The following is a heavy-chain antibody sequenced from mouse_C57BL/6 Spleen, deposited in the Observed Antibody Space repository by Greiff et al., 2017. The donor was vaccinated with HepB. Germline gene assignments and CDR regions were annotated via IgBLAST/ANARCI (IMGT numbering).Heavy chain of an antibody. CDR2: IYPGSGST. CDR1: GYTFTSYW. CDR3: AGITTVVDAFDY. J-gene: IGHJ2*01. V-gene: IGHV1-55*01. Sequence: QVQLQQSGAELVKPGASVKMSCKASGYTFTSYWITWVKQRPGQGLEWIGDIYPGSGSTNYNEKFKSKATLTVDTSSSTAYMQLSSLTSEDSAVYYCAGITTVVDAFDYWGQGTTLTVSS. D-gene: IGHD1-1*01.